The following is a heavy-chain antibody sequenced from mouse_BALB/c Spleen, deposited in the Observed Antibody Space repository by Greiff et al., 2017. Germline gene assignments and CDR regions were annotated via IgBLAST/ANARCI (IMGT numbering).Heavy chain of an antibody. Sequence: QVQLQQPGAELVMPGASVKMSCKASGYTFTSYWMHWVKQRPGKGLEWIGYINTSTGYTEYNQKFKDKATLTADKSSSTAYMQLSSLTSEDSAVYYCTRNYRYTAYWGQGTLVTVSA. CDR3: TRNYRYTAY. V-gene: IGHV1S26*01. J-gene: IGHJ3*01. CDR2: INTSTGYT. CDR1: GYTFTSYW. D-gene: IGHD2-14*01.